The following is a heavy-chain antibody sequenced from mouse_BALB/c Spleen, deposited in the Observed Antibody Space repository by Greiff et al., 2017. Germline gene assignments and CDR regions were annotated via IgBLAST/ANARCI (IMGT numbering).Heavy chain of an antibody. V-gene: IGHV1-54*01. D-gene: IGHD3-2*02. Sequence: QVQLQQSGAELVRPGTSVKVSCKASGYAFTNYLIEWVKQRPGQGLEWIGVINPGSGGTNYNEKFKGKATLTADKSSSTAYMQLSSLTSDDSAVDVCARSGMRKTYWFAYWGQGTLVTVSA. CDR2: INPGSGGT. CDR1: GYAFTNYL. CDR3: ARSGMRKTYWFAY. J-gene: IGHJ3*01.